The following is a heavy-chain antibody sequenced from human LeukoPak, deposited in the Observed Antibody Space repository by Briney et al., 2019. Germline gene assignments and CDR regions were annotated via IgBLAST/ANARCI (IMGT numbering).Heavy chain of an antibody. CDR3: ARVVSRMWRIGYYYYYYMDV. D-gene: IGHD2-15*01. V-gene: IGHV3-7*01. Sequence: GGSLRLSCAASGFTFSSYWMSWVRQAPGKGLEWVANIKQDGSEKYYVDSVKGRFTISRDNAKNSLYLQMNSLRAEDTAVYYCARVVSRMWRIGYYYYYYMDVWGKGTTVTISS. CDR2: IKQDGSEK. CDR1: GFTFSSYW. J-gene: IGHJ6*03.